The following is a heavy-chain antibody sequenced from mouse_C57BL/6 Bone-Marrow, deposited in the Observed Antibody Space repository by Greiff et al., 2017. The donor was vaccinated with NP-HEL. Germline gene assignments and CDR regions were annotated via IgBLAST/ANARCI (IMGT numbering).Heavy chain of an antibody. CDR2: IYPGDGDT. CDR1: GYAFSSYW. Sequence: QVQLKQSGAELVKPGASVKISCKASGYAFSSYWMNWVKQRPGKGLEWIGQIYPGDGDTNYNGKFKGKATLTADKSSSTAYMQLSSLTSEDSAVYFCAREATFITTVVATDYYAMDYWGQGTSVTVSS. V-gene: IGHV1-80*01. D-gene: IGHD1-1*01. J-gene: IGHJ4*01. CDR3: AREATFITTVVATDYYAMDY.